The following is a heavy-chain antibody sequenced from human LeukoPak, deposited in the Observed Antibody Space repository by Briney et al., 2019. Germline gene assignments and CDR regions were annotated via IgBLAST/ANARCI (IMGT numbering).Heavy chain of an antibody. CDR2: IKQDGSEK. J-gene: IGHJ4*02. CDR1: GFTSGSYW. CDR3: ATYRQVLLPFES. D-gene: IGHD2-8*02. V-gene: IGHV3-7*03. Sequence: GGSLRLSCAASGFTSGSYWMTWVRQAPGKGLEWVANIKQDGSEKYYVDSVKGRFTISRDNAKNSLYLQMNSLRAEDTAIYYCATYRQVLLPFESWGQGTLVTVSS.